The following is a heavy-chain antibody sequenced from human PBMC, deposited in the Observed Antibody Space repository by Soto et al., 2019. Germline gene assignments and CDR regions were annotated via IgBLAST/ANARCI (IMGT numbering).Heavy chain of an antibody. Sequence: QVTVKESGTVLVKPTETLTLTCSVSGFSLSNAGLGVSWIRQPPGKALEWLAHIFSNDEKSYSTSLKSRLTISKDTSKSQVVLTMTNMDPVDTATYYCASAYSTSWYWFDPWGQGTLVTFSS. J-gene: IGHJ5*02. CDR1: GFSLSNAGLG. CDR3: ASAYSTSWYWFDP. V-gene: IGHV2-26*01. D-gene: IGHD6-13*01. CDR2: IFSNDEK.